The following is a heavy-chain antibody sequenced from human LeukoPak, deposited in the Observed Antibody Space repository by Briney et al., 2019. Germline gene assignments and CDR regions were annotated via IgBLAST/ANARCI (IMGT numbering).Heavy chain of an antibody. CDR2: INYSGST. CDR3: ARGIAILDY. CDR1: GGSISSSSYY. V-gene: IGHV4-39*07. D-gene: IGHD6-13*01. J-gene: IGHJ4*02. Sequence: PSETLSLTCTVSGGSISSSSYYWGWIRQPPGKGLEWIGSINYSGSTYYNPSLKSRVTISVDTSKNQFSLKLSSVTAADTAVYYCARGIAILDYWGQGTLVTVSS.